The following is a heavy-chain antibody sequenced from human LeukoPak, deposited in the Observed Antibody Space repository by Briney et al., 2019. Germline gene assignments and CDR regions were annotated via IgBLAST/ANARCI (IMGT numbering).Heavy chain of an antibody. CDR2: IYYSGST. Sequence: ASESVSLTCTVAGGSISSCCYYWGWIRQPPGKGREWIGRIYYSGSTYYNPSLKSRVTISVDTSKNQFSLKLSSVTAADTAVYYCARDYLVYPWLLRSLYFDYWGRGTLVTVSS. CDR1: GGSISSCCYY. J-gene: IGHJ4*02. D-gene: IGHD3-22*01. CDR3: ARDYLVYPWLLRSLYFDY. V-gene: IGHV4-39*07.